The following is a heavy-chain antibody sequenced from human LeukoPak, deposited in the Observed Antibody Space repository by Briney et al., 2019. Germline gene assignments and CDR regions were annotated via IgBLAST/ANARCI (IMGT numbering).Heavy chain of an antibody. CDR3: AREQRFRNQWELVDY. CDR2: ISSSNGYI. D-gene: IGHD1-26*01. CDR1: GFTVSSNY. V-gene: IGHV3-21*01. J-gene: IGHJ4*02. Sequence: GGSLRLSCAASGFTVSSNYMSWVRQAPGKGLEWVSSISSSNGYIYYADSVKGRFTISRDNAKSSLYLQMNSLRAEDTAVYYCAREQRFRNQWELVDYWGQGTLVTVSS.